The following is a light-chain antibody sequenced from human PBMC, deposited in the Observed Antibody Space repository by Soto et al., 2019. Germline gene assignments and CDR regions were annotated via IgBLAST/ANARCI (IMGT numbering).Light chain of an antibody. CDR1: SSNIGAGYD. V-gene: IGLV1-40*01. CDR2: GNN. J-gene: IGLJ3*02. Sequence: QSALTQPPSVSGAPGQGVTISCTGSSSNIGAGYDVHWYQHLPGTAPKLLIYGNNNRPSGVPDRFSGSRSGTSASLAITGLQAEDEADYYCQSYDYSLSGFGVFGGGTKLTVL. CDR3: QSYDYSLSGFGV.